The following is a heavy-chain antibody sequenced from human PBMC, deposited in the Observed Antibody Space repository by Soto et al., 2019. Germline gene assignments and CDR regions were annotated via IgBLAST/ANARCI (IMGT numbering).Heavy chain of an antibody. CDR2: IYYSGST. CDR1: GGSISSYY. V-gene: IGHV4-59*01. Sequence: SETLSLTCTVPGGSISSYYWSWIRQPPGKGLEWIGYIYYSGSTNYNPSLKSRVTISVDTSKNQFSLKLSSVTAADTAVYYCARGYCSGGSCFLYSPFDYWGQGTLVTVSS. CDR3: ARGYCSGGSCFLYSPFDY. D-gene: IGHD2-15*01. J-gene: IGHJ4*02.